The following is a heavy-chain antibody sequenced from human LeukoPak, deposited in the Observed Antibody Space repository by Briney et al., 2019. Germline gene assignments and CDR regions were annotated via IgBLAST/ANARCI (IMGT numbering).Heavy chain of an antibody. D-gene: IGHD6-13*01. CDR2: IYPGDSDT. CDR1: GYSFTSYW. CDR3: ARQKAAAGSLLAFDI. Sequence: GESLKISCKGSGYSFTSYWIGWVRQMPGKGLERMGIIYPGDSDTRYSPSFQGQVTISADKSISTAYLQWSSLKASDTAMYYCARQKAAAGSLLAFDIWGQGTMVTVSS. J-gene: IGHJ3*02. V-gene: IGHV5-51*01.